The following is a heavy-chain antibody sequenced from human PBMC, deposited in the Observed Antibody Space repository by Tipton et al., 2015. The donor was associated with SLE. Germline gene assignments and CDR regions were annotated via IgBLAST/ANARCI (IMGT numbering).Heavy chain of an antibody. CDR3: ARDDPDFWAFDI. Sequence: TLSLTCAVYGGSFSGYYWSWIRQPPGKGLEWIGYIYYSGSTNYNPSLKSRVTISVDTSKNQFSLKLSSVTAADTAVYYCARDDPDFWAFDIWGQGTMVTVSS. CDR1: GGSFSGYY. V-gene: IGHV4-59*01. CDR2: IYYSGST. J-gene: IGHJ3*02. D-gene: IGHD3-3*01.